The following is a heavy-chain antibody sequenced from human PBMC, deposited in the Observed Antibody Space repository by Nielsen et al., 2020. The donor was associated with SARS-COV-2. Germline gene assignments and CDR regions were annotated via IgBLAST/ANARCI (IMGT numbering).Heavy chain of an antibody. CDR2: IYYSGGT. CDR1: GGSIASGGYY. J-gene: IGHJ4*02. Sequence: SETLSLTCAVSGGSIASGGYYWTWIRQRPGKGLEWIGYIYYSGGTYYNPSLQSRLSISRDTSKNQFSLKLTSVIAADTAMYYCAREDDRGGSYYEHWGQGTLVTVSS. CDR3: AREDDRGGSYYEH. D-gene: IGHD1-26*01. V-gene: IGHV4-31*11.